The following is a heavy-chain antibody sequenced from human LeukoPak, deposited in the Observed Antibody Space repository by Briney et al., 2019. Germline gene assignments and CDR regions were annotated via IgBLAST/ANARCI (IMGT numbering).Heavy chain of an antibody. CDR2: INAGNGNT. CDR1: GYTFTSYA. CDR3: ARGSTMVRGVHVPDY. J-gene: IGHJ4*02. D-gene: IGHD3-10*01. V-gene: IGHV1-3*01. Sequence: GESLKISCKGSGYTFTSYAMHWVRQAPGQRLEWMGWINAGNGNTKYSQKFQGRVAITRDTSASTAYMELSSLRSEDTAVYYCARGSTMVRGVHVPDYWGQGTLVTVSS.